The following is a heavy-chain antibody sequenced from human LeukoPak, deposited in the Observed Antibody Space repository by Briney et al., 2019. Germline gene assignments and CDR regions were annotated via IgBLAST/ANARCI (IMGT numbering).Heavy chain of an antibody. CDR2: IYPGDSDT. D-gene: IGHD2-15*01. Sequence: GESLKISYKGVGYSFTSYWIGWVRQLPVKGLEWMGMIYPGDSDTRYSPSFQGQVTISADKSINTAYLQWSSLKASDTAMYYCARLYRYCSGGDCYPYYFDNWGQGTLVTVSS. CDR1: GYSFTSYW. V-gene: IGHV5-51*01. J-gene: IGHJ4*02. CDR3: ARLYRYCSGGDCYPYYFDN.